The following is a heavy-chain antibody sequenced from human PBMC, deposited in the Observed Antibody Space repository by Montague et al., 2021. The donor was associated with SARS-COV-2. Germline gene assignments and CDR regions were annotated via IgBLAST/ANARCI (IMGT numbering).Heavy chain of an antibody. V-gene: IGHV4-4*02. CDR1: GGSVNNTNW. D-gene: IGHD5-12*01. Sequence: SETLSLTCTVSGGSVNNTNWWSWVRQPPGKGLEWIAEVYRTGGTMFNPSFRSRVTLSIDRSKNLFSLNLNSVTVADTAVYYCARTGAYDHFDYWGPGTLVIVSS. CDR3: ARTGAYDHFDY. CDR2: VYRTGGT. J-gene: IGHJ4*02.